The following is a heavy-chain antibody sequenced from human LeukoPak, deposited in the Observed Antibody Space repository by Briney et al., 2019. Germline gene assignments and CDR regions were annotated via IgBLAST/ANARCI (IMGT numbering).Heavy chain of an antibody. CDR2: TSAYNGNT. CDR3: ARAGPTGNWFDP. CDR1: GYTFTSYG. V-gene: IGHV1-18*01. J-gene: IGHJ5*02. D-gene: IGHD4-17*01. Sequence: ASLKVSCKASGYTFTSYGISWVRLAPGQGLEWMGWTSAYNGNTNYAQKLQGRVTMTTDTSTSTAYMELRSLRSDDTAVYYCARAGPTGNWFDPWGQGTLVTVSS.